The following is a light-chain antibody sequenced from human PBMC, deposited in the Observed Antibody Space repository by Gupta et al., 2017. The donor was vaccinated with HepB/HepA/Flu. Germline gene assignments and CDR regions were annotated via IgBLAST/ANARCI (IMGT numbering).Light chain of an antibody. J-gene: IGLJ2*01. Sequence: QPALTQPASVSGSPGQSITISCTGTSSDVGGYEYVSWYQQHPGKAPKLVIYDVSNRPLGVSNRFSGSKSGNTASLTISGLQAEDEADYYCSSYTSRSTLVFGGGTKVTVL. CDR1: SSDVGGYEY. V-gene: IGLV2-14*03. CDR3: SSYTSRSTLV. CDR2: DVS.